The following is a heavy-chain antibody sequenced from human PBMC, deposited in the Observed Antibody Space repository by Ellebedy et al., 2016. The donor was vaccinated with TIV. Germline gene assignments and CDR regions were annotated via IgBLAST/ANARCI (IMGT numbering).Heavy chain of an antibody. J-gene: IGHJ4*02. Sequence: PGGSLRLSCSGSGFTFSTYAMHWVRQAPGKGLEYVSAISGNGGSTSYADSVKGRFTISRANSQNSLYLQMSILRAEETAVYYGVKVIATSGGPYSFHYWGQGTLVTVSS. V-gene: IGHV3-64D*09. CDR3: VKVIATSGGPYSFHY. CDR2: ISGNGGST. CDR1: GFTFSTYA. D-gene: IGHD2-21*01.